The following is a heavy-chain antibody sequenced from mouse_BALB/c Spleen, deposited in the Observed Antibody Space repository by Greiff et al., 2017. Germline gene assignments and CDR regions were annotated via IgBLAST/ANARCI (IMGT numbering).Heavy chain of an antibody. CDR1: GFSLTSYG. CDR2: IWAGGST. Sequence: VHLVESGPGLVAPSQSLSITCTVSGFSLTSYGVHWVRQPPGKGLEWLGVIWAGGSTNYNSALMSRLSISKDNSKSQVFLKMNSLQTDDTAMYCCARDDDYDRMDYWGQGTSVTVSS. J-gene: IGHJ4*01. V-gene: IGHV2-9*02. CDR3: ARDDDYDRMDY. D-gene: IGHD2-4*01.